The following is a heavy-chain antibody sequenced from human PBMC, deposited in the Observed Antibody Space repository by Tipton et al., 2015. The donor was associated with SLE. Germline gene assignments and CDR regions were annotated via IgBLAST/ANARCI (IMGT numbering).Heavy chain of an antibody. CDR2: INPNSGGT. V-gene: IGHV1-2*02. J-gene: IGHJ3*02. Sequence: QLVQSGAEVKKPGASVRVSCKASGYTFTGYYLHWVRQAPGQGLEWMGWINPNSGGTNYAQKFQGRVTMTRDTSISTAYMELSSLRSDDTAVYYCARDPYRGTHRAFDIWGQGAMVTVSS. CDR3: ARDPYRGTHRAFDI. D-gene: IGHD1-14*01. CDR1: GYTFTGYY.